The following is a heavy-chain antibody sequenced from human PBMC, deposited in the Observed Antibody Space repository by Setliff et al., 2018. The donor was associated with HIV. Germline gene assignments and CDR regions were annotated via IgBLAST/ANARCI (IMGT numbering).Heavy chain of an antibody. J-gene: IGHJ4*02. D-gene: IGHD3-22*01. CDR3: ARDSQDSSGYYQGFDY. Sequence: PGGSLRLSCVAPGVSLNYYAFSWVRQAPGRGLEWVSTIGGSSGRTDYAHSVKGRFTISRDNSKNTLYLQMNSLRAEDTAVYYCARDSQDSSGYYQGFDYWGQGTLVTVSS. V-gene: IGHV3-23*01. CDR1: GVSLNYYA. CDR2: IGGSSGRT.